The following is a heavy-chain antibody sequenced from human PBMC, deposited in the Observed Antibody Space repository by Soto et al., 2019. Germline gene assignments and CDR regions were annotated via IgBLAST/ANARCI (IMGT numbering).Heavy chain of an antibody. CDR1: GFTLSNYG. CDR2: IWYDGSYK. Sequence: QVQLVESGGGVVQPGRSLRLSCAASGFTLSNYGMNWVRQAPGKGLEWVAVIWYDGSYKYDVDSVKGRFSIFRDTSKNTVYLQMNSRRGEDTAVYYCARGNWKNGYFDYWGQGTLVTVSS. D-gene: IGHD1-1*01. J-gene: IGHJ4*02. V-gene: IGHV3-33*01. CDR3: ARGNWKNGYFDY.